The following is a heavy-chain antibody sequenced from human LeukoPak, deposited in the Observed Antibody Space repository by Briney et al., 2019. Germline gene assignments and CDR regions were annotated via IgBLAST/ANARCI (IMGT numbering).Heavy chain of an antibody. D-gene: IGHD6-19*01. J-gene: IGHJ5*02. V-gene: IGHV5-51*01. CDR1: GYNFTNYW. Sequence: GESLKISCKGSGYNFTNYWIGWVRQMPGKGLEWMGIIYPGDSDTTYSPSLQGQVTISADKSISTAYLQWSSLKASDTAMYYCARLQGDPYSSGWYGNGFDPWGQGTLVTVSS. CDR3: ARLQGDPYSSGWYGNGFDP. CDR2: IYPGDSDT.